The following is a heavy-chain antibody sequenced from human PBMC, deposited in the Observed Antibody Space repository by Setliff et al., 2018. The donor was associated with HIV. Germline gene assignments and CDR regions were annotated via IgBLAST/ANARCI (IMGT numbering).Heavy chain of an antibody. V-gene: IGHV4-39*01. J-gene: IGHJ5*02. CDR3: ARSVLRSLGWFDP. CDR2: VSHSGST. D-gene: IGHD3-3*01. CDR1: GGSISRNTYY. Sequence: SETLSLTCTVSGGSISRNTYYWAWIRQPPGKGLEWIGSVSHSGSTYYTPSLKSRVTISVDTSKNQFSLNLTSVAAADTARYHCARSVLRSLGWFDPWGQGTLVTSPQ.